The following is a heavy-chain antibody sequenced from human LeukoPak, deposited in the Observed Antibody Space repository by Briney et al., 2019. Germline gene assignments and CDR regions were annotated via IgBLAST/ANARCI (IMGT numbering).Heavy chain of an antibody. J-gene: IGHJ4*02. CDR2: IHYSGSA. D-gene: IGHD3-10*01. CDR3: ARGQWFRAF. CDR1: GGSFSGYY. V-gene: IGHV4-34*01. Sequence: SETLSLTCAAYGGSFSGYYWTWIRQPPGKGLEWIGEIHYSGSATYNPSLKSRVTISVDTSKNQFSLEMNSVTAADTAVYYCARGQWFRAFWSRGTPVTVSS.